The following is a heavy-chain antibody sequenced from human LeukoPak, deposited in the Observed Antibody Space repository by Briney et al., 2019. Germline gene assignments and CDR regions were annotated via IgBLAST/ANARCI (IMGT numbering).Heavy chain of an antibody. CDR2: ISWNSGSI. V-gene: IGHV3-9*01. J-gene: IGHJ6*02. Sequence: GGSLRLSCAASGFTFDDYAMHWVRQAPGKGLEWVSGISWNSGSIGHADSVRGRFTISRDNAKNSLYLQMNSLRAGDTALYYCAKELYSSSWLNYYGMDVWGQGTTVTVSS. D-gene: IGHD6-13*01. CDR1: GFTFDDYA. CDR3: AKELYSSSWLNYYGMDV.